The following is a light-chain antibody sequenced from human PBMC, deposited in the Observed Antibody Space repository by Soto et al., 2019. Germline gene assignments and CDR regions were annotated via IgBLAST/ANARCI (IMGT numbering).Light chain of an antibody. CDR2: AAS. V-gene: IGKV1-9*01. Sequence: GECAATPCRASQVISTSLAWYQVKPGKAPKLLIYAASTLESGVPSRFSATVSGTEFSLTITSLQPEDFATYYCQQLFDSPITFGQGTRLEIK. CDR3: QQLFDSPIT. CDR1: QVISTS. J-gene: IGKJ5*01.